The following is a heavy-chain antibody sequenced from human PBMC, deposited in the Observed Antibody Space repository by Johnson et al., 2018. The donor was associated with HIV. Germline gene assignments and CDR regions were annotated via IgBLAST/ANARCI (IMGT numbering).Heavy chain of an antibody. D-gene: IGHD5-24*01. V-gene: IGHV3-30*02. CDR3: VRRSGYAFDI. CDR1: GFIFNTFG. J-gene: IGHJ3*02. CDR2: IRYDGSIQ. Sequence: QVQLVESGGGVVQPGGSLRLSCAASGFIFNTFGMHWVRQAPGKGLEWVAFIRYDGSIQYYADSVQGRFTISRDNAKNSLYLQMNSLRAEDTAVYYCVRRSGYAFDIWGQGTMVTVSS.